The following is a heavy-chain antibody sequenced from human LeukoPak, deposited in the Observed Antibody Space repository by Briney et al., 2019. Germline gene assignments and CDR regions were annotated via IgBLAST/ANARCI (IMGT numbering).Heavy chain of an antibody. D-gene: IGHD6-13*01. CDR2: IYYSGST. CDR3: ARDLRIAAADDYYYYYGMDV. V-gene: IGHV4-31*03. J-gene: IGHJ6*02. Sequence: SETLSLTCTVSGVSISSGGYYWSWIRQHPGKGLEWIGYIYYSGSTYYNPSLKSRVTISVDTSKNQFSLKLSSVTAADTAVYYCARDLRIAAADDYYYYYGMDVWGQGTTVTVSS. CDR1: GVSISSGGYY.